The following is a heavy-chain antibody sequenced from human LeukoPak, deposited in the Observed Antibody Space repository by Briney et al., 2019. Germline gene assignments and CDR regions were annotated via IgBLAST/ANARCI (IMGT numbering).Heavy chain of an antibody. V-gene: IGHV1-2*02. J-gene: IGHJ4*02. Sequence: ASLMVSCTASGYSFTGHYIYWLRQAPGQRLEWMVLIIPTSDVTHSAQKFQGRIIMTRDTSISEAYMELTRLTSDDTAVFYCAREAKTVMSETYEVDFDYWGQGTLVTVSS. CDR3: AREAKTVMSETYEVDFDY. D-gene: IGHD4-11*01. CDR2: IIPTSDVT. CDR1: GYSFTGHY.